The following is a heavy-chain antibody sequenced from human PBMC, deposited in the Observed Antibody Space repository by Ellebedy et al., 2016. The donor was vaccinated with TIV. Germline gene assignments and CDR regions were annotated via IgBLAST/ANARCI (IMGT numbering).Heavy chain of an antibody. Sequence: GESLKISCAASGFTFSIYAMSWVRQAPGKGLEWVSAISSSGSTTYYADSVKGRFTISRDNSKDTLYLQVSSLRVEDTAIYYCAKDFNPDTHLVHGMDVWGQGTTVTVSS. V-gene: IGHV3-23*01. J-gene: IGHJ6*02. CDR1: GFTFSIYA. CDR3: AKDFNPDTHLVHGMDV. CDR2: ISSSGSTT. D-gene: IGHD5-18*01.